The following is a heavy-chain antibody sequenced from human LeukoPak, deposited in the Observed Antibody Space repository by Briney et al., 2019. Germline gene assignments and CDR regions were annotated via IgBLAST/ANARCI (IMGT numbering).Heavy chain of an antibody. CDR2: INHSGST. CDR3: ARDRDYYDSSGLDY. J-gene: IGHJ4*02. CDR1: GGSFSGYY. Sequence: NSSETLSLTCAVYGGSFSGYYWSWIRQPPGKGLEWIGEINHSGSTNYNPSLKSRVTISVDTSKNQFSLKLSSVTAADTAVYYCARDRDYYDSSGLDYWGQGTLVTVSS. D-gene: IGHD3-22*01. V-gene: IGHV4-34*01.